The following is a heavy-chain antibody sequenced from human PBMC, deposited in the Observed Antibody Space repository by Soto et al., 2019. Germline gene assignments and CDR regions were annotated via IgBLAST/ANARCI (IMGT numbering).Heavy chain of an antibody. J-gene: IGHJ4*02. CDR1: GFTVSSSY. V-gene: IGHV3-23*01. D-gene: IGHD6-19*01. CDR3: AKGEQWLGLFDY. CDR2: ISGSGGST. Sequence: GSLRLSCAASGFTVSSSYMSWVRQAPGKGLEWVLAISGSGGSTYYADSVKGRFTISRDNYKNTLYLQMSSLRAEDTAVYYCAKGEQWLGLFDYWGQGTLVTVSS.